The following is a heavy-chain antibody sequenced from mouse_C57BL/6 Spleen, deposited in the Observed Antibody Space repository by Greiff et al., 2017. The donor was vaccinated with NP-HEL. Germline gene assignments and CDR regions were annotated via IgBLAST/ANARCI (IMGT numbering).Heavy chain of an antibody. CDR2: IYPRSGNT. CDR3: ARDSPGDY. Sequence: QVQLQQSGAELARPGASVKLSCKASGYTFTSYGISWVKQRTGQGLEWIGEIYPRSGNTYYNEKFKGKATLTADKSSSTAYMELRSLTSEDSAVYFCARDSPGDYWGQGTSVTVSS. V-gene: IGHV1-81*01. J-gene: IGHJ4*01. D-gene: IGHD3-2*01. CDR1: GYTFTSYG.